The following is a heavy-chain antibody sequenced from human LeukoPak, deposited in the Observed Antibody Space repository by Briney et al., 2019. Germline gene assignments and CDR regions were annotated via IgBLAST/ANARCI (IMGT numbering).Heavy chain of an antibody. CDR1: GYTFTTYY. V-gene: IGHV1-46*01. Sequence: ASVTVSCKAPGYTFTTYYMHWVRQAPGQGLEWMGIINPSGGSTSYAQKFQGRVTMTRDTSTSTVYMELSSLRSEDTAVYYCAREGEANYCTSTTCSRGSMDVWGQGTTVTVSS. CDR2: INPSGGST. CDR3: AREGEANYCTSTTCSRGSMDV. D-gene: IGHD2-2*01. J-gene: IGHJ6*02.